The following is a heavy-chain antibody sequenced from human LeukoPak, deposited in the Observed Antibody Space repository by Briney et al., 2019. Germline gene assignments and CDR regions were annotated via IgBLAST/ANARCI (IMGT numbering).Heavy chain of an antibody. J-gene: IGHJ4*02. CDR2: ISPSGAST. CDR1: GYTFTRYY. CDR3: ASALAAAGFDY. Sequence: GASVKVSCKASGYTFTRYYMHWVRQAPGQGLEWMGIISPSGASTSYAQKFQGRVTMTTDTSTSTAYMELRSLRSDDTAVYYCASALAAAGFDYWDQGTLVTVSS. V-gene: IGHV1-46*01. D-gene: IGHD6-13*01.